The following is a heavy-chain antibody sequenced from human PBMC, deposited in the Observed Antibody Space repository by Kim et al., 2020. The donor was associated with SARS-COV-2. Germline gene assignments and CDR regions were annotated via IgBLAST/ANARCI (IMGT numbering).Heavy chain of an antibody. CDR3: ARDGSTMVRGGEDAFDI. D-gene: IGHD3-10*01. Sequence: SETLSLTCTVSGGSISSGGYYWSWIRQHPGKGLEWIGYIYYSGSTYYNPSLKSRVTISVDTSKNQFSLKLSSVTAADTAVYYCARDGSTMVRGGEDAFDIWGQGTMVTVSS. J-gene: IGHJ3*02. V-gene: IGHV4-31*03. CDR2: IYYSGST. CDR1: GGSISSGGYY.